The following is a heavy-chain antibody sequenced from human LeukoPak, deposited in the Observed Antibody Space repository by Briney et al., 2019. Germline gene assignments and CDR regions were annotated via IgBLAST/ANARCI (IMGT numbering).Heavy chain of an antibody. CDR3: VRNSGELGA. J-gene: IGHJ5*02. V-gene: IGHV3-53*01. D-gene: IGHD2-21*01. CDR1: GLHLRYKY. CDR2: IYSVGCT. Sequence: GGPVRPSRAAWGLHLRYKYMLWVGPAAPKGLEGVACIYSVGCTYYVDSVQGRFPISRDNSKNTLRLQRNSLRAEDPAVYYCVRNSGELGAWGQGTLVTVSS.